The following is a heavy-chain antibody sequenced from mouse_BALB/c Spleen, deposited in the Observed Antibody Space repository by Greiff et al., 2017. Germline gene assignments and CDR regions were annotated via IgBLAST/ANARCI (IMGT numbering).Heavy chain of an antibody. D-gene: IGHD2-3*01. CDR1: GYTFTSYW. V-gene: IGHV1S22*01. J-gene: IGHJ2*01. Sequence: LQQPGSELVRPGASVKLSCKASGYTFTSYWMHWVKQRPGQGLEWIGNIYPGSGSTNYDEKFKSKATLTVDTSSSTAYMQLSSLTSEDSAVYYCTREGLSIYDGYSYWGQGTTLTVSS. CDR2: IYPGSGST. CDR3: TREGLSIYDGYSY.